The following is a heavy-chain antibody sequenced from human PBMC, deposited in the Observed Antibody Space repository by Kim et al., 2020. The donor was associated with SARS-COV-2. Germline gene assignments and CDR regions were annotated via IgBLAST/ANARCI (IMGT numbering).Heavy chain of an antibody. CDR1: GGSFSGYY. CDR2: INHSGST. Sequence: SETLSLTCAVYGGSFSGYYWSWIRQPPGKGLEWIGEINHSGSTNYNPSFKSRVTISVDTSKNQFSLKLSSVTAADTAVYYCATIAARHVHWFDPWGQGTLVTVSS. CDR3: ATIAARHVHWFDP. D-gene: IGHD6-6*01. V-gene: IGHV4-34*01. J-gene: IGHJ5*02.